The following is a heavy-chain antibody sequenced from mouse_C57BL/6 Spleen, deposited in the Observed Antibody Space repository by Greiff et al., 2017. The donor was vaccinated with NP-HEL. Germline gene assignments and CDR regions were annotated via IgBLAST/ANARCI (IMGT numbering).Heavy chain of an antibody. Sequence: EVKLVESGPGLAKPSQTLSLTCSVTGYSITSDYWNWIRKFPGNKLEYMGYISYSGSTYYNPSLKSRISITRDTSKNQYYLQLNSVTTEDTATYYCARSIITTLYAMDYWGQGTSVTVSS. D-gene: IGHD1-1*01. V-gene: IGHV3-8*01. CDR2: ISYSGST. CDR3: ARSIITTLYAMDY. CDR1: GYSITSDY. J-gene: IGHJ4*01.